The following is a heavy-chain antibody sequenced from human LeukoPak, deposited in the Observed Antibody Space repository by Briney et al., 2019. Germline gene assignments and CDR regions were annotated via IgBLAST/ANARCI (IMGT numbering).Heavy chain of an antibody. Sequence: GGSLRLSCAASGFTFSSYPMHLVRQAPGTGLEWVAFISYDGSNKNYADSVKRRFAISRDNSKTTLHLQMNSLRAKDTAVYDCAIGCWSSSNCPVDYWGQGTLVTVAS. J-gene: IGHJ4*02. CDR2: ISYDGSNK. D-gene: IGHD2-2*01. V-gene: IGHV3-30*09. CDR1: GFTFSSYP. CDR3: AIGCWSSSNCPVDY.